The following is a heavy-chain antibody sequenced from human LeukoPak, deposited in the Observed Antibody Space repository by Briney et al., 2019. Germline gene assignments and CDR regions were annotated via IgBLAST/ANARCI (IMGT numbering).Heavy chain of an antibody. D-gene: IGHD6-13*01. CDR1: GFTVSNFA. Sequence: PGTSLRLSCVASGFTVSNFAMHWVRQAPGKGLDRVAALSGDERRIHYADSVKGRSTISRDNSKNTLYLQMNSLRAEDTAVYSCARDLSGSWTIDYWGQGILVTVSS. CDR2: LSGDERRI. J-gene: IGHJ4*02. V-gene: IGHV3-30*04. CDR3: ARDLSGSWTIDY.